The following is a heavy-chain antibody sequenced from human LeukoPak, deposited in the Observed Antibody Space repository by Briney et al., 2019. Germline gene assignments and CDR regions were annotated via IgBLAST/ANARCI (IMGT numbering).Heavy chain of an antibody. CDR1: GFTFSSYG. CDR2: IKQDGSEK. CDR3: ARSWDAFDI. Sequence: PGGSLRLSCAASGFTFSSYGMHWVRQAPGKGLEWVANIKQDGSEKYYVDSVKGRFTISRDNAKNSLYLQMNSLRAEDTAVYYCARSWDAFDIWGQGTMVTVSS. V-gene: IGHV3-7*01. J-gene: IGHJ3*02.